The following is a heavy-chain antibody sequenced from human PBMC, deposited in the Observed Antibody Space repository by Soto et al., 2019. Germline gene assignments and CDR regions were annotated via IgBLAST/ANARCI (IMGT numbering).Heavy chain of an antibody. CDR3: ARVRGSSLDS. CDR2: ISGSGGST. V-gene: IGHV3-23*01. Sequence: EVQLLESGGGLVQPGGSLRLSCAASGFTFSSYAMSWVRQAPGKGLEWVSAISGSGGSTYYADSVKGRFTISRDNTKNTLYLQMSSLSAEDTAVYYCARVRGSSLDSWGQGTLVTVSS. CDR1: GFTFSSYA. J-gene: IGHJ4*02. D-gene: IGHD6-6*01.